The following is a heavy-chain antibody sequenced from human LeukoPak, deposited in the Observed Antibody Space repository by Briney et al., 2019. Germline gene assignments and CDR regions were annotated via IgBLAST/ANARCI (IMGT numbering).Heavy chain of an antibody. CDR2: INHSGST. J-gene: IGHJ6*03. CDR1: GGSFSGYY. CDR3: ARGRRWIQLGKGYYYMDV. Sequence: SETLSLTCAVSGGSFSGYYLSWIRQPPGKGLEWIGEINHSGSTNYNPSLKSRVTISVDTSKNQFSLKLSSVTAADTAVYYCARGRRWIQLGKGYYYMDVWGKGTTVTVSS. V-gene: IGHV4-34*01. D-gene: IGHD5-18*01.